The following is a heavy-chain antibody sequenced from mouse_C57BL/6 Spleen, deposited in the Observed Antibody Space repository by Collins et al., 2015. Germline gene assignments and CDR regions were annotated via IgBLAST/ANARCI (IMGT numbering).Heavy chain of an antibody. Sequence: EVQLQQSGPELVKPGASVKISCKASGYSFTGYFMNWVMQSHGKSLEWIGRINPYNGDTFYNQKFKGKATLTVDKSSSTAHMELRSLASEDSAVYYCARNYGYAMDYWGQGTSVHRPPQ. CDR2: INPYNGDT. V-gene: IGHV1-20*02. J-gene: IGHJ4*01. CDR1: GYSFTGYF. D-gene: IGHD1-1*01. CDR3: ARNYGYAMDY.